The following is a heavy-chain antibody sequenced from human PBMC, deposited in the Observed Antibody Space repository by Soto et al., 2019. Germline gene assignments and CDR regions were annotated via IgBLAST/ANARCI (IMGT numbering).Heavy chain of an antibody. CDR1: GGSISSYY. V-gene: IGHV4-59*01. J-gene: IGHJ6*02. Sequence: QVQLQESGPGLVKPSETLSLTCTVSGGSISSYYWSWIRQPPGKGLEWIGYIYYSGSTNYNPSLKSRVTISVDTSKNQFSLKLSSVTAADTAVYYCARALVEMATEDLVYYGMDVWGQGTTVTVSS. CDR2: IYYSGST. D-gene: IGHD5-12*01. CDR3: ARALVEMATEDLVYYGMDV.